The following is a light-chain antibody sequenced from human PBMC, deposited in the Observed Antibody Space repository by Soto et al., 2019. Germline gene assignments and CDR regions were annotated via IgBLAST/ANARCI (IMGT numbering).Light chain of an antibody. CDR2: AAS. CDR3: QQYNSAPWK. Sequence: DIQMTQSPSSLSASVVDRFTITCRASQGISNYLAWYQQKPGTVPKLLISAASTLQTGVPSRFSGGGSGTDFTLTISSLQPEDVATYYCQQYNSAPWKFGKGTKGDIK. CDR1: QGISNY. V-gene: IGKV1-27*01. J-gene: IGKJ1*01.